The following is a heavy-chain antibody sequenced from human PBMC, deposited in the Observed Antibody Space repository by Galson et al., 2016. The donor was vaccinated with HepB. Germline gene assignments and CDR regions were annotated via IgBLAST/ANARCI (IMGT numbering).Heavy chain of an antibody. Sequence: SLRLSCAASGFTFSSYNMNWVRQAPGTGLEWVSSISSSSSYMYYGDSVKGRFTISRDNAKNSLSLQMDSLRFENTGVYYCARGALIAAGPGGYQVAMDVWGQGTTVTVSS. J-gene: IGHJ6*02. CDR3: ARGALIAAGPGGYQVAMDV. CDR1: GFTFSSYN. V-gene: IGHV3-21*04. D-gene: IGHD6-6*01. CDR2: ISSSSSYM.